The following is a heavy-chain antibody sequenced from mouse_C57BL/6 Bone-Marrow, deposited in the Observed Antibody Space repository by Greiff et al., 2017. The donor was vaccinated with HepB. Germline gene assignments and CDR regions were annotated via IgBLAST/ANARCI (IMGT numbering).Heavy chain of an antibody. J-gene: IGHJ2*01. CDR3: ASRGPGGSYCFDY. CDR2: FYPYNDDT. D-gene: IGHD1-1*02. Sequence: VHLVESGAELVKPGASVKMSCKASGYTFTTYPIEWMKQNHGKSLEWIGNFYPYNDDTKYNEKFKGKATLTVEKSSSTVYVELSRLPSDDSAVYYCASRGPGGSYCFDYWGQGTTLTVSS. V-gene: IGHV1-47*01. CDR1: GYTFTTYP.